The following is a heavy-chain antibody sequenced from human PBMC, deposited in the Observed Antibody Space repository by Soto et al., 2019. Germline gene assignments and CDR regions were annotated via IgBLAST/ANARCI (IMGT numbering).Heavy chain of an antibody. D-gene: IGHD6-13*01. CDR3: VRPYYSSSWFPFDR. Sequence: PGGSLRLSCTAPGFDFGDYYMSWIRQAPGKGLEWVSYIDSDDGTTYYTDSVKGRFTISRDNAKNSLYLQMNSLRVEDTALYYCVRPYYSSSWFPFDRWGQGTLVTVSS. V-gene: IGHV3-11*01. CDR2: IDSDDGTT. CDR1: GFDFGDYY. J-gene: IGHJ4*02.